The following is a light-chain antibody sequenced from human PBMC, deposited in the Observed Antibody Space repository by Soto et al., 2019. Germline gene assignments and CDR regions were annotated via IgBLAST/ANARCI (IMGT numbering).Light chain of an antibody. J-gene: IGKJ1*01. V-gene: IGKV1-5*01. CDR2: DAS. CDR1: QTISNW. Sequence: DIQMTQSPSTLSASIGDRVTITCRASQTISNWLAWYQQKPGEAPKVLIHDASRLESGVPSRFSGSGSGTEFTLTINNLQPDDFAIYYCRQYDSESTFGQGTKVDIK. CDR3: RQYDSEST.